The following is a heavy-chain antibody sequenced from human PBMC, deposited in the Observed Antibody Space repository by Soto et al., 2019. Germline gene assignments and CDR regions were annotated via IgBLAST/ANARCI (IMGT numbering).Heavy chain of an antibody. D-gene: IGHD6-19*01. Sequence: EVQLLESGGGLVQPGGSLRLSCAASGFIFSSYAMSWVRQAPGKGLEWVSAISGSGTTAYYADSVKGRFTFSRDNSKNTMYLQMHSLRVEDTAVYYCAKTTDGWFSAFEIWGQGTMVIVSS. V-gene: IGHV3-23*01. CDR2: ISGSGTTA. CDR1: GFIFSSYA. CDR3: AKTTDGWFSAFEI. J-gene: IGHJ3*02.